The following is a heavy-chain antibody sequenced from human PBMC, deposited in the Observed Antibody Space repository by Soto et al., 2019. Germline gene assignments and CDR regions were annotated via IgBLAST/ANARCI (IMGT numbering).Heavy chain of an antibody. Sequence: QVQLVESGGGVVQPGRSLRLSCAASGFTFSSYGMHWVRQAPGKGLEWVAVISYDGSNKYYADSVKGRFTISRDNSKNTLYLQMNSLIAEDTAVYYCEKDSRQWLVQRRSGMDVWGQGTTGTVSS. CDR3: EKDSRQWLVQRRSGMDV. CDR2: ISYDGSNK. CDR1: GFTFSSYG. D-gene: IGHD6-19*01. V-gene: IGHV3-30*18. J-gene: IGHJ6*02.